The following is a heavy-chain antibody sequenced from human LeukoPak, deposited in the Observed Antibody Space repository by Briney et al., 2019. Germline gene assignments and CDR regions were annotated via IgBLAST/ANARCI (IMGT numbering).Heavy chain of an antibody. CDR2: IYYSGST. V-gene: IGHV4-59*01. D-gene: IGHD3-22*01. CDR1: GGSLSSYY. CDR3: ARDFLDISGYYDRAFDI. J-gene: IGHJ3*02. Sequence: SETLSLTCTVSGGSLSSYYWSWIRQPPGKGLEWIGYIYYSGSTNYNPSLKSRVTISVDTSKNQFSLKLSSVTAADTAVYYCARDFLDISGYYDRAFDIWGQGTMVTVSS.